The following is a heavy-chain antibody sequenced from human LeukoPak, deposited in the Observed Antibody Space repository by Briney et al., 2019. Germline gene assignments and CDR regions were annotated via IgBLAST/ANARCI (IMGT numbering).Heavy chain of an antibody. D-gene: IGHD3-10*01. CDR3: ARFIGSGSYYNLDY. Sequence: ASVKVSCKASGYTFTGCYMHWVRQAPGQGLEWMGWINPNSGGTNYAQKFQGRVTMTRDTSISTAYMELSRLRSDDTAVYYCARFIGSGSYYNLDYWGQGTLVTVSS. V-gene: IGHV1-2*02. CDR2: INPNSGGT. J-gene: IGHJ4*02. CDR1: GYTFTGCY.